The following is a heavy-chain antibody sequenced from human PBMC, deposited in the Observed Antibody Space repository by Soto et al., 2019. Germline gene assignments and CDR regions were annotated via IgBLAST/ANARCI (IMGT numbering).Heavy chain of an antibody. CDR2: ITSSSDAI. CDR3: AISTVGSVKYGMDV. D-gene: IGHD1-26*01. J-gene: IGHJ6*02. CDR1: GFPFRSYE. V-gene: IGHV3-48*03. Sequence: GGSLRLSCAVSGFPFRSYEMNWVRQARGKGPEWVSYITSSSDAIYYAASVKGRFTVSRDNAKNSLYLQMNTLRVEDTAIYYCAISTVGSVKYGMDVWGQGTTVTVSS.